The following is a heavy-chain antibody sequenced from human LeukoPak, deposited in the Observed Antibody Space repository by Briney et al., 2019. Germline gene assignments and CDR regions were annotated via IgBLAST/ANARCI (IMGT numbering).Heavy chain of an antibody. CDR2: ISAYNGNT. V-gene: IGHV1-18*01. CDR3: ATDEEGIGTIDY. Sequence: ASVKVSFKASGYTFTSYGISWVRQAPGQGLEWMGWISAYNGNTNYAQKLQGRVTMTTDTSTSTAYMELRSLRSDDTAVYYCATDEEGIGTIDYWGQGTLVTVSS. J-gene: IGHJ4*02. CDR1: GYTFTSYG. D-gene: IGHD3-10*01.